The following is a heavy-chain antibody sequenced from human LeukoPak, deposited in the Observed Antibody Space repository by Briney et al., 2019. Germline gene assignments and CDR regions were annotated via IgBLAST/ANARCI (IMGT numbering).Heavy chain of an antibody. Sequence: GGSLRLSCAASGFTFNNYGMHWVRQAPGKGLEWVAFIRYDGSNKYYADSVKGRFTISRDNSKNTLYLQLNSLRREDTAVYNCAKDYRTWRGSPSDYWGQGTLVTVSS. J-gene: IGHJ4*02. V-gene: IGHV3-30*02. CDR2: IRYDGSNK. CDR1: GFTFNNYG. D-gene: IGHD3-16*01. CDR3: AKDYRTWRGSPSDY.